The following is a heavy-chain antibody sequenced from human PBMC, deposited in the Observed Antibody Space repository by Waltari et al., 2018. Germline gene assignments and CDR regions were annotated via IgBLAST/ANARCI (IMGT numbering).Heavy chain of an antibody. Sequence: EVQLVESGGGLVQPGGSLSLSCAASGFSFSLYWMNWVRQAPGKGLEWVANIKQDGTEKYYVDSVRGRFTISRDNAKNSVYLQMNSLRDEDTAVYYCARGGASWGQGTLVTVSS. CDR1: GFSFSLYW. CDR2: IKQDGTEK. J-gene: IGHJ5*02. D-gene: IGHD1-26*01. CDR3: ARGGAS. V-gene: IGHV3-7*01.